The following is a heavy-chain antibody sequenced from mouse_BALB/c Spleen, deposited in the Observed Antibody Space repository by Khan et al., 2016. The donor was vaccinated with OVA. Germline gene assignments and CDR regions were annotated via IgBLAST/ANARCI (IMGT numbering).Heavy chain of an antibody. CDR2: ISYSGNT. V-gene: IGHV3-2*02. CDR1: GYSITSEYV. D-gene: IGHD2-4*01. Sequence: EVQLQESGPGLVKPSQSLSLTCTVTGYSITSEYVWNWIRQFPGNKLEWMGNISYSGNTRYNPYLKSLTTITRDTSTNRFFLKLTAVTTEDTATYYCARKDYCDYDPLPCWGQGTLVTVSA. J-gene: IGHJ3*01. CDR3: ARKDYCDYDPLPC.